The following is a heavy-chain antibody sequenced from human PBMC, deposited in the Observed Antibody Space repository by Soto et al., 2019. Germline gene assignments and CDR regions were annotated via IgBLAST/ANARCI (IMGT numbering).Heavy chain of an antibody. CDR3: ARASGGYSYGYYYYYGMDV. CDR1: GYTFTSYY. CDR2: INPSGGST. Sequence: QVQLVQSGAEVKKPGASVKVSCKASGYTFTSYYMHWVRQAPGQGLEWMGIINPSGGSTSYAQKFQGRVTMTRDTSTSTVYMELSSLRSEDTAVYYCARASGGYSYGYYYYYGMDVWGQGTTVAVS. V-gene: IGHV1-46*01. J-gene: IGHJ6*02. D-gene: IGHD5-18*01.